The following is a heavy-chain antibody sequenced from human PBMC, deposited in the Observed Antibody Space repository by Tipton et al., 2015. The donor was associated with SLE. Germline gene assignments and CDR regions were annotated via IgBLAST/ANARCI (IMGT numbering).Heavy chain of an antibody. D-gene: IGHD5-12*01. J-gene: IGHJ3*02. CDR1: GFTFDDYG. CDR2: INWNGGST. V-gene: IGHV3-20*04. CDR3: AYSIVAPGDAFDI. Sequence: SLRLSCAASGFTFDDYGMSWVRQAPGKGLEWVSGINWNGGSTGYADSVKGRFTISRDDSKNSLYLQMNSLKTEDTAVYYCAYSIVAPGDAFDIWGQGTMVTVSS.